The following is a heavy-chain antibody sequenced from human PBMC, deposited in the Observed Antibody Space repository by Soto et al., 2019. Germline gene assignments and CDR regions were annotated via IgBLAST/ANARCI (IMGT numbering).Heavy chain of an antibody. Sequence: SVKVSCKASGGTFSSYAISWVRQAPGQGLEWMGGIIPIFGTANCAQKFQGRVTITADESTSTAYMELSSLRSEDTAVYYCASLSSGYSSSWYWFDPWGQGTLVTVSS. CDR2: IIPIFGTA. CDR1: GGTFSSYA. V-gene: IGHV1-69*13. CDR3: ASLSSGYSSSWYWFDP. J-gene: IGHJ5*02. D-gene: IGHD6-13*01.